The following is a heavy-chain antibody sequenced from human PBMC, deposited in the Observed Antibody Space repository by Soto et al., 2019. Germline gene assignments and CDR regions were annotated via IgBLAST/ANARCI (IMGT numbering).Heavy chain of an antibody. Sequence: HPGGSLRLSCAASGFTFSSYSMNWVRQAPGKGLEWVSYISSSSSTIYYADSVKGRFTISRDNAKNSLYLQMNSLRDEDTAVYYCARDHSYDFWSGYRGMDVWGQGTTVTVSS. CDR1: GFTFSSYS. J-gene: IGHJ6*02. CDR3: ARDHSYDFWSGYRGMDV. D-gene: IGHD3-3*01. V-gene: IGHV3-48*02. CDR2: ISSSSSTI.